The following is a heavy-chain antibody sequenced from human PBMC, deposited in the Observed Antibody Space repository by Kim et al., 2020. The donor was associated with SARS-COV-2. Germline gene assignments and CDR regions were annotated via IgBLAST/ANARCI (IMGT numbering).Heavy chain of an antibody. CDR3: ANIVGEVYYYDSSGYKEADY. Sequence: GGSLRLSCAASGFTFDDYAMHWVRQAPGKGLEWVSLISGDGGSTYYADSVKGRFTISRDNSKNSLYLQMNSLRTEDTALYYCANIVGEVYYYDSSGYKEADYWGQGTLVTVSS. J-gene: IGHJ4*02. V-gene: IGHV3-43*02. CDR1: GFTFDDYA. D-gene: IGHD3-22*01. CDR2: ISGDGGST.